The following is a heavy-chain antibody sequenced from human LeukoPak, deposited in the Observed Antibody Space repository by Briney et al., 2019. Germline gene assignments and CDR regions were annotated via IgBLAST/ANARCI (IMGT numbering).Heavy chain of an antibody. CDR1: GYTFTGYY. CDR2: INSNGGGT. CDR3: AREMASARDAFDI. J-gene: IGHJ3*02. V-gene: IGHV1-2*02. D-gene: IGHD5-24*01. Sequence: GASVMVSCKASGYTFTGYYMHSVRQAPGQGLEWMGWINSNGGGTNYAQKFQGRVTMTRDTSISTAYMELSRLRSDDTAVYYCAREMASARDAFDIWGQGTMVTVSS.